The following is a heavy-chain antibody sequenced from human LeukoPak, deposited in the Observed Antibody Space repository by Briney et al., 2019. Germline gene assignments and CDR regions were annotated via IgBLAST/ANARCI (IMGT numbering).Heavy chain of an antibody. V-gene: IGHV3-7*01. J-gene: IGHJ4*02. Sequence: PGGSLRLSCAASGFTFSSYWMSWVRQAPGKGLEWVANIKEDGTAKFYVDSVKGRFTISRDNAKNSLYLQMNSLRAEVTAVYYCVLRFAALGYFDYWGQGNLVTVSS. CDR2: IKEDGTAK. CDR1: GFTFSSYW. CDR3: VLRFAALGYFDY. D-gene: IGHD2-21*01.